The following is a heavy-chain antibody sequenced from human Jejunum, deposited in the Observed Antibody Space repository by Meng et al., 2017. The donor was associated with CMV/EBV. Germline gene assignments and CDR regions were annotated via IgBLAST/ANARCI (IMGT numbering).Heavy chain of an antibody. J-gene: IGHJ4*02. D-gene: IGHD3-3*01. CDR2: IHDNGSI. V-gene: IGHV4-30-4*08. CDR1: GGLIGSGDYY. CDR3: ARGSIFVSFDY. Sequence: VHVQELGPGLWKPLQHFSLNWSVSGGLIGSGDYYWSWIRQPPGKGLEWIGYIHDNGSIYYNPSLKSRVDISLGTSRNNFSLKLSSVTAEDTAVYFCARGSIFVSFDYWGQGTLVTVSS.